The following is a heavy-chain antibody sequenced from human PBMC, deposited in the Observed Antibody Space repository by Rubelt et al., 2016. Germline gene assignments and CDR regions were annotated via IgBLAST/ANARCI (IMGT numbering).Heavy chain of an antibody. CDR3: TEGLSF. CDR2: IRSKSDGGTT. Sequence: EVRLVESGGGLVEPGGSLRLSCAASGFTFGNAWMSWVRQAPGKGLDWIGRIRSKSDGGTTDYAAPVSGRFTNPRDDSKNTLYLQMNSLKSEDTGVYYCTEGLSFWGQGTMVTVSS. J-gene: IGHJ3*01. CDR1: GFTFGNAW. V-gene: IGHV3-15*05.